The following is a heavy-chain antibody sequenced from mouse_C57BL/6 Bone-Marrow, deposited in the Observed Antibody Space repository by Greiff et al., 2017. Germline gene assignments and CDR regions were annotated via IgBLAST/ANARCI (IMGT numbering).Heavy chain of an antibody. V-gene: IGHV5-4*03. D-gene: IGHD4-1*01. CDR3: ASLGGFAY. Sequence: EVMLVESGGGLVKPGGSPKLSCAASGFTFSSYAMSWVRQTPEKRLEWVATISDGGSYTYYPDNVKGRFTISRDNAKNNLYLQMSHLKSEDTAMYYCASLGGFAYWGQGTLVTVSA. J-gene: IGHJ3*01. CDR1: GFTFSSYA. CDR2: ISDGGSYT.